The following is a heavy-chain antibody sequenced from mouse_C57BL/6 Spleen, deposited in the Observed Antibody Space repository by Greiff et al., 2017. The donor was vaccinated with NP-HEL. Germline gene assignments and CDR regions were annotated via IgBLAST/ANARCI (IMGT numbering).Heavy chain of an antibody. J-gene: IGHJ4*01. CDR1: GYAFSSYW. CDR2: IYPGDGDT. D-gene: IGHD4-1*01. Sequence: VQLPQAGAELVKPGASVKISCKASGYAFSSYWMNWVKQRPGKGLEGIGQIYPGDGDTNYNGKFKGKATLTADKSSSTAYMQLSSLTSEDSAVYFCAREDWEDYWGQGTSVTVSS. V-gene: IGHV1-80*01. CDR3: AREDWEDY.